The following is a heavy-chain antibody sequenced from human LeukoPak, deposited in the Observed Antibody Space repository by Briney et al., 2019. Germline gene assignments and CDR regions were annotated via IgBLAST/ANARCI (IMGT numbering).Heavy chain of an antibody. CDR3: ARGARLRYFDWPRTPNWYFDL. Sequence: GASVKVSCKASGYTFSSYDINWVRQATGQGLEWMGWMNPNSGDRGYAQKFQGRVTITRNTSISTAYMELSSLRSEDTAVYYCARGARLRYFDWPRTPNWYFDLWGRGTLVTVSS. V-gene: IGHV1-8*03. D-gene: IGHD3-9*01. CDR2: MNPNSGDR. J-gene: IGHJ2*01. CDR1: GYTFSSYD.